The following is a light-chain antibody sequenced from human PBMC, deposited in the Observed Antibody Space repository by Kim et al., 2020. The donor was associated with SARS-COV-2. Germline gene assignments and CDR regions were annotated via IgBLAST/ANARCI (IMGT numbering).Light chain of an antibody. CDR1: QSVSSSY. CDR3: QQYGSSPQT. V-gene: IGKV3-20*01. Sequence: LSPGERAPLPCRASQSVSSSYLAWYQQTPGQAPRLLIYGASSRATGIPDRFSGSGSGTDFTLTISRLEPEDFAVFYCQQYGSSPQTFGQGTKLEI. CDR2: GAS. J-gene: IGKJ2*01.